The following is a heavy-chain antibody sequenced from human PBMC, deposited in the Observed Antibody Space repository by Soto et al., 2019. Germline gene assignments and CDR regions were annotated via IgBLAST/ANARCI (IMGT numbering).Heavy chain of an antibody. CDR1: GGSISSYY. J-gene: IGHJ4*02. D-gene: IGHD6-13*01. V-gene: IGHV4-59*01. Sequence: SETLSLTCTVSGGSISSYYWSWIRQPPGKGLEWIGYIYYSGSANYNPSLKSRVTISVDTSKNQFSLKLSSVTAADTAVYYCARARGYSSSWTHFDYWGQGTLVTVSS. CDR3: ARARGYSSSWTHFDY. CDR2: IYYSGSA.